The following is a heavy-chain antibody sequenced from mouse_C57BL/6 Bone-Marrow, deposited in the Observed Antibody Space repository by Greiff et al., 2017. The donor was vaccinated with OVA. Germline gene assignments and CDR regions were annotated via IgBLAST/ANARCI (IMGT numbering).Heavy chain of an antibody. CDR1: GYAFTNYL. CDR2: INPGSGGT. J-gene: IGHJ3*01. V-gene: IGHV1-54*01. CDR3: ARSEHSLRRAWFAY. D-gene: IGHD1-2*01. Sequence: QVQLQQSGAELVRPGTSVKVSCKASGYAFTNYLIEWVKQRPGQGLEWIGVINPGSGGTNYNEKFKGKATLTADKSSSTAYMQLSSLTSEDSAVYFCARSEHSLRRAWFAYWGQGTLVTVSA.